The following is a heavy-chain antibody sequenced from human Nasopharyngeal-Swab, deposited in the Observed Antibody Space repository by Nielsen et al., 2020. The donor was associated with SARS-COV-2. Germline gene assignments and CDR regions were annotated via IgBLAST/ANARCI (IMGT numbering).Heavy chain of an antibody. CDR2: IYTSGST. J-gene: IGHJ4*02. D-gene: IGHD2-2*01. V-gene: IGHV4-4*07. CDR3: ARDVEPYCSSTSCSYFFDY. CDR1: GGSISSYY. Sequence: SETLSLTCTVSGGSISSYYWSWIRQPAGKGLEWIGRIYTSGSTNYNPSLKSRVTMSVDTSKNQFSLKLSSVTAADTAVYYCARDVEPYCSSTSCSYFFDYWGQGTLVTVSS.